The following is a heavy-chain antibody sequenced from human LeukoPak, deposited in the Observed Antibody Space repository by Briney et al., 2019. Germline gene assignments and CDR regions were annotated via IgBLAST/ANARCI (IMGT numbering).Heavy chain of an antibody. CDR1: GFTFSSYA. J-gene: IGHJ3*02. D-gene: IGHD3-16*02. CDR2: ISGSGGST. CDR3: AKAPVKLTFGGVIVHDAFDI. Sequence: GGSLRLSCAASGFTFSSYAMSWVRQAPGKGLEWVSAISGSGGSTYYADSVKGRFTISRDNSKNTLYLQMNSLRAEDTAVYYCAKAPVKLTFGGVIVHDAFDIWGQGTMVTVSS. V-gene: IGHV3-23*01.